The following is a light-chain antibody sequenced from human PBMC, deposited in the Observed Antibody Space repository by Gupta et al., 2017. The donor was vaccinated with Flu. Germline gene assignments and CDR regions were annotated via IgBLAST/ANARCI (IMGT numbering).Light chain of an antibody. V-gene: IGLV3-21*02. CDR3: QVWDSSSDHVV. CDR1: NIGSKS. J-gene: IGLJ2*01. CDR2: DDI. Sequence: GQTARITCGGNNIGSKSVHWYQQKPSQAPVLVVSDDIDRPSGIPERSSGSNSGNTATLTISRVEAGDGADYYCQVWDSSSDHVVFGGGTKLTVL.